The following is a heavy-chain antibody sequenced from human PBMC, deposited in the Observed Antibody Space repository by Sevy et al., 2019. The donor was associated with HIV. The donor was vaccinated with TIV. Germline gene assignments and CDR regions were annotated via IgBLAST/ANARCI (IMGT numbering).Heavy chain of an antibody. V-gene: IGHV1-24*01. Sequence: ASVKVSCKVSGYTLSQISMHWVRQAPGKGLEWMGSFDPEDGETIYAQKFQARVTMTEDTSTDTAYMELSSLRSDDTAVYYCATTKDYYDSSGSPFDSWGQGTLVNVSS. CDR2: FDPEDGET. CDR1: GYTLSQIS. D-gene: IGHD3-22*01. CDR3: ATTKDYYDSSGSPFDS. J-gene: IGHJ4*02.